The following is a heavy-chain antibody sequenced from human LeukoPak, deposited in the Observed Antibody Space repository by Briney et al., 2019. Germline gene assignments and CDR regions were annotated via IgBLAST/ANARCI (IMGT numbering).Heavy chain of an antibody. J-gene: IGHJ6*03. Sequence: PGGSLRLSCAASDFTFIDYSMSWVRQAPGKGLDWIAHIDVGGTTTYYADSVQGRFTISRDNAKDSLYLQMDTLRVEDTAVYYCARVYIGYYYYMDVWGKGTTVTVSS. CDR1: DFTFIDYS. CDR2: IDVGGTTT. CDR3: ARVYIGYYYYMDV. V-gene: IGHV3-11*04. D-gene: IGHD5-12*01.